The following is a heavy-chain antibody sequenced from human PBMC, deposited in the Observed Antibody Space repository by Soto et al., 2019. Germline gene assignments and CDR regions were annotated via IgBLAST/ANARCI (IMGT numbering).Heavy chain of an antibody. Sequence: QVQLQESGPGLVKPSETLSLTCSISGGSISDYQWSWIRQPPGKGLEWIGYIYYSGRTNYNPSLKSRVPISLATSTKQSSRRLSSVTAAETAVYYCGRMRGLGEICPYFNYWAQGALVPAPS. V-gene: IGHV4-59*01. CDR2: IYYSGRT. CDR3: GRMRGLGEICPYFNY. CDR1: GGSISDYQ. J-gene: IGHJ4*02. D-gene: IGHD3-16*01.